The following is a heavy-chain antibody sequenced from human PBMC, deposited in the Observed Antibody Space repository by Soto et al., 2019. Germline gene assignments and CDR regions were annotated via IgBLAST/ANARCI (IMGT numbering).Heavy chain of an antibody. CDR2: VYCSGTT. CDR3: ARELIALPNYMDP. Sequence: SETLSLTCTVSGGSIYSGDYYWSWIRQPPGKGLEWIGYVYCSGTTNYNPFLKSRVTLSLDKSKNQLSLKMNSVTAADTAVYYCARELIALPNYMDPWGKGTLVTVSS. D-gene: IGHD4-4*01. J-gene: IGHJ5*02. V-gene: IGHV4-61*08. CDR1: GGSIYSGDYY.